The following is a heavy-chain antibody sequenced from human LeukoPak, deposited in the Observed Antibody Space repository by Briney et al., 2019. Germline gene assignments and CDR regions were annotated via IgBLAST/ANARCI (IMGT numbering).Heavy chain of an antibody. D-gene: IGHD3-10*01. CDR2: ISGSGGST. CDR1: KFTFSSYA. V-gene: IGHV3-23*01. CDR3: AKEFYYGSGSYYPTFDY. Sequence: GGSLRLSCAASKFTFSSYAVSWVRQAPGKGLEWVPAISGSGGSTYYADSVKGRFTISRDNSKNTLYLQMNSLRAEDTAVYYCAKEFYYGSGSYYPTFDYWGQGTLVTVSS. J-gene: IGHJ4*02.